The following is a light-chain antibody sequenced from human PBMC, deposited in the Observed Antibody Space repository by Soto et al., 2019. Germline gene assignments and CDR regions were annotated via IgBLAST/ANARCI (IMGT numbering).Light chain of an antibody. CDR2: GAS. Sequence: PGTLSLSPGERATLSCRASQSVNTNFAWYQQKPGQAPRLLIYGASTRATGIPARFSGSGSGTDFTLTISRMEPEDFAVYYCQQYGSSGTFGQGTKVDIK. V-gene: IGKV3-20*01. J-gene: IGKJ1*01. CDR3: QQYGSSGT. CDR1: QSVNTN.